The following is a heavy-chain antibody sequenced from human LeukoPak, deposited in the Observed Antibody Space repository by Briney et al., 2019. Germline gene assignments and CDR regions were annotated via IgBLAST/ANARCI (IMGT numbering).Heavy chain of an antibody. CDR1: GFTFSSYA. Sequence: GRSLRLSCAASGFTFSSYAMHWVRQAPGKGLEWVAVISYDGSNKYYADSVKGRFTISRDNSKNTLYLQMNSLRAEDTAVYYCAKDRVTAAGYYFDYWGQGTLVTVSS. CDR2: ISYDGSNK. D-gene: IGHD6-13*01. J-gene: IGHJ4*02. V-gene: IGHV3-30-3*01. CDR3: AKDRVTAAGYYFDY.